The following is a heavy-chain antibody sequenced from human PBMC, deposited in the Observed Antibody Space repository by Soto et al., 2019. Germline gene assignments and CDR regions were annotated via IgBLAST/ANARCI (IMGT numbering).Heavy chain of an antibody. J-gene: IGHJ5*02. CDR1: GDSIRSYY. Sequence: TLSLTCTVSGDSIRSYYWSWIRQPPGRGLEWIGYIYYSGSTNYNPSLKSRLTISVDTSKSQFSLKLSSVTAADTAVYYCARVNDILTPDGFDPWGQGTLVTVSS. CDR3: ARVNDILTPDGFDP. CDR2: IYYSGST. D-gene: IGHD3-9*01. V-gene: IGHV4-59*13.